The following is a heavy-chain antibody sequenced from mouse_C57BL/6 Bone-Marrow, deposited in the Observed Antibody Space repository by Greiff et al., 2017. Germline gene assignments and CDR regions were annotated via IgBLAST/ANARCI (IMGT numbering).Heavy chain of an antibody. V-gene: IGHV1-54*01. Sequence: QVQLQQSGAELVRPGTSVKVSCKASGYAFTNYLIEWVKQRPGQGLEWIGVINPGSGGTNYNEKFKGKATLTADKSSSTAYMQLSSLTSEDSAVYFCARRYGYYAMDYWGQGTSVTVSS. CDR3: ARRYGYYAMDY. J-gene: IGHJ4*01. CDR1: GYAFTNYL. CDR2: INPGSGGT. D-gene: IGHD1-2*01.